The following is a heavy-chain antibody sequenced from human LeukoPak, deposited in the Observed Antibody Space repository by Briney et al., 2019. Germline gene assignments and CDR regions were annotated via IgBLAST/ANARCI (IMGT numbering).Heavy chain of an antibody. Sequence: ASVKVSCKASGGTFSSYAISWVRQAPGQGLEWMGGIIPIFGTANYAQKFQGRVTITADESTSTAYMELSSLRSEDTAVYYCAREAGSERPQGWFDPWGQGTLVTVSS. D-gene: IGHD3-10*01. CDR1: GGTFSSYA. J-gene: IGHJ5*02. V-gene: IGHV1-69*13. CDR3: AREAGSERPQGWFDP. CDR2: IIPIFGTA.